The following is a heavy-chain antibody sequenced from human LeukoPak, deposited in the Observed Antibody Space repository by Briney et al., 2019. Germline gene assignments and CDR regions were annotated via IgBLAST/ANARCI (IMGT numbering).Heavy chain of an antibody. CDR2: IYYSGST. CDR3: ARDPRSYGP. D-gene: IGHD3-16*01. V-gene: IGHV4-39*07. J-gene: IGHJ5*02. CDR1: GGSISSSSYY. Sequence: SETLSLTCTVSGGSISSSSYYWGWIRQPPGKGLEWIGSIYYSGSTYYNPSLKSRVTISVDTSKNQFSLKLSSVTAADTAVYYCARDPRSYGPWGQGTLVTVSS.